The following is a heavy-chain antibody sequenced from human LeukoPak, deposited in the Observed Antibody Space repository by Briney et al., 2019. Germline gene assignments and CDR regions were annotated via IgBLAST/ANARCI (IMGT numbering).Heavy chain of an antibody. CDR2: ISAYNGNT. J-gene: IGHJ6*02. D-gene: IGHD3-9*01. Sequence: GASVKVSCKASGYTFTSYGISWLRQAPGQGLEWMGWISAYNGNTNYAQKLQGRVTMTTDTSTSSAYMELRSLRSDDTAVYYCARDRGILTVYGMDVWGQGTTVTVSS. V-gene: IGHV1-18*01. CDR1: GYTFTSYG. CDR3: ARDRGILTVYGMDV.